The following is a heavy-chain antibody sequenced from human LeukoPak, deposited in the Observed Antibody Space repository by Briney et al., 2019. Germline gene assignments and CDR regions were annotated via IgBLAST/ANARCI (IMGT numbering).Heavy chain of an antibody. V-gene: IGHV4-31*03. CDR3: ARLWFGELFDY. CDR2: IYYSGST. J-gene: IGHJ4*02. Sequence: SETLSLTCTVSGGSISSGGYYWSWIRQHPGKGLEWIGYIYYSGSTYYNPSLKSRVTMSVDTSKNQFSLKLSSVTAADTAVYYCARLWFGELFDYWGQGTLVTVSS. CDR1: GGSISSGGYY. D-gene: IGHD3-10*01.